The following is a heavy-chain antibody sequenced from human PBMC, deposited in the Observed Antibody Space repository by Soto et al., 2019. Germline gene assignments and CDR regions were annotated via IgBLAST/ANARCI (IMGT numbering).Heavy chain of an antibody. CDR3: ASRASPDAY. Sequence: EVQLVESGGGLVQPGGSLRLSCVASGFIFNSYSMNWVRQAPGKGLEWISYINSGSTSVFYADSVKGRFTISRDNATNLLSLQITSLRAEDPALFYCASRASPDAYWGQGTLVTFSS. CDR2: INSGSTSV. V-gene: IGHV3-48*01. J-gene: IGHJ4*02. D-gene: IGHD2-2*01. CDR1: GFIFNSYS.